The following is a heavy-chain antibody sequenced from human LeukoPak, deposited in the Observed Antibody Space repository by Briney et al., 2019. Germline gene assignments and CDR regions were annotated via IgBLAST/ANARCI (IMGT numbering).Heavy chain of an antibody. CDR1: GGTFSSYA. CDR2: IIPIFGTA. V-gene: IGHV1-69*05. D-gene: IGHD1-20*01. J-gene: IGHJ4*02. Sequence: SVKVSCKASGGTFSSYAISWVRQAPGQGLEWMGGIIPIFGTANYAQKLQGRVTMTTDTSTSTAYMELRSLRSDDTAVYYCARITGPLDYWGQGTLVTVSS. CDR3: ARITGPLDY.